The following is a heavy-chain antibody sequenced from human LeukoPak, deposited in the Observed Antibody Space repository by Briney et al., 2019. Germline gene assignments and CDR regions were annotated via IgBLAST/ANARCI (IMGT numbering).Heavy chain of an antibody. J-gene: IGHJ4*02. CDR3: ARDPAAWDY. D-gene: IGHD6-13*01. Sequence: PGGSLRLSCAASGFTFSSYAMSWVRQAPGKGLEWVSAISGSGGSTYYADSVKGRFTISRDNARNSLYLQMNSLRAEDTAVYYCARDPAAWDYWGQGALVTVSS. CDR2: ISGSGGST. CDR1: GFTFSSYA. V-gene: IGHV3-23*01.